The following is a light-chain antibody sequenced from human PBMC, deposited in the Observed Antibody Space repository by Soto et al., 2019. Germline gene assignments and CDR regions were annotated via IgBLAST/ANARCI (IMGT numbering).Light chain of an antibody. CDR3: QQHNTWGT. J-gene: IGKJ1*01. V-gene: IGKV3-15*01. CDR1: QSVSSN. Sequence: VVRRAGATRSLRSVQRPKHYCRASQSVSSNLAWYQQTPGQPPRILIYDASTRATGPPARISGSGSGTEFTLTISSLQSEAFAVYYCQQHNTWGTVGQGNQVDIK. CDR2: DAS.